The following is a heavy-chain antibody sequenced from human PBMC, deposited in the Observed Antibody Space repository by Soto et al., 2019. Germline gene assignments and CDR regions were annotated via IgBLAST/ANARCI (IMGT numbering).Heavy chain of an antibody. J-gene: IGHJ4*02. Sequence: ASVKVSCKASGGTFSSYAISWVRQAPGQGLEWMGGIIPIFGTANYAQKFQGRVTITADESTSTAYMELSSLRSEDTAVYYCARARITIFGVAITGYFDYWGQGTLVTVS. CDR3: ARARITIFGVAITGYFDY. V-gene: IGHV1-69*13. CDR1: GGTFSSYA. CDR2: IIPIFGTA. D-gene: IGHD3-3*01.